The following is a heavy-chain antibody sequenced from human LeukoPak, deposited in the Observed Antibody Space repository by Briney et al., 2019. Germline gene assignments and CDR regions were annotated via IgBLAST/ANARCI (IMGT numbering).Heavy chain of an antibody. CDR3: AREVLTHYGDYQHLVY. D-gene: IGHD4-17*01. CDR1: GFTVSSNY. Sequence: PGGSLRLSCAASGFTVSSNYKSWVRQAPGKGLEWVSVIYSGGSTYYADSVKGRFTISRDNSKNTLYLQMNSLRAEDTAVYYCAREVLTHYGDYQHLVYWGQGTLVTVSS. V-gene: IGHV3-66*01. CDR2: IYSGGST. J-gene: IGHJ4*02.